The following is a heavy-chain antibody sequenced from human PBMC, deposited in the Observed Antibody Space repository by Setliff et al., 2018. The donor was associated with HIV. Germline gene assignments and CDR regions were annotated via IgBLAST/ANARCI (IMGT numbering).Heavy chain of an antibody. CDR1: GFIFRDHW. V-gene: IGHV3-66*02. CDR2: IYTGGTT. Sequence: SCAGSGFIFRDHWMTWVRQAPGKGLEWVSVIYTGGTTFYADSVMGRFTISRDISKNTLYLQMNSLTPEDTAVYYCAKPRLYNSALENWGQGTLVTVSS. CDR3: AKPRLYNSALEN. D-gene: IGHD1-1*01. J-gene: IGHJ4*02.